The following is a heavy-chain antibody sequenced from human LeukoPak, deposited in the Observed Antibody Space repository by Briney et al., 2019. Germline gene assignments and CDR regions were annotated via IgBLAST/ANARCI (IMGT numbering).Heavy chain of an antibody. D-gene: IGHD5-18*01. V-gene: IGHV4-34*01. Sequence: SETLSLTCAVYGGSFSGYYWSWIRQPPGKGLEWIGEINHSGSTNYNPSLKSRVTISVDTSKNQFSLKLSSVTAADTAVYYCARGLGYGYGHLSWYFDLWGRGTLVTVSS. CDR1: GGSFSGYY. CDR3: ARGLGYGYGHLSWYFDL. CDR2: INHSGST. J-gene: IGHJ2*01.